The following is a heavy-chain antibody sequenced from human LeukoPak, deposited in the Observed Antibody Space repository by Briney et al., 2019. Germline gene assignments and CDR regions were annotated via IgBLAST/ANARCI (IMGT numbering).Heavy chain of an antibody. Sequence: SVKASCKASGGTFSSYAISWVRQAPGQGLEWMGRIIPILGIANYAQKFQGRVTTTEDKSTSTAYMELSSLRSEDTAVYYCASSGSGWYGWFDPWGQGTLVTVSS. CDR3: ASSGSGWYGWFDP. D-gene: IGHD6-19*01. V-gene: IGHV1-69*04. CDR2: IIPILGIA. CDR1: GGTFSSYA. J-gene: IGHJ5*02.